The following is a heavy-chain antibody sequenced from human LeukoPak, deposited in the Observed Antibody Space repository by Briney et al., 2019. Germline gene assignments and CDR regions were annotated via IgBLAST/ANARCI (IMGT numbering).Heavy chain of an antibody. CDR1: GGSISSGGYS. D-gene: IGHD7-27*01. Sequence: SETLSLTCTVSGGSISSGGYSWSWIRQPPGKGLEWIGYIYHSGSTYYNPSLKSRVTISVDRSKNQFSLKLSSVTAADTAVYYCARDAGEPSDAFDIWGQGTMVTVSS. CDR3: ARDAGEPSDAFDI. J-gene: IGHJ3*02. CDR2: IYHSGST. V-gene: IGHV4-30-2*01.